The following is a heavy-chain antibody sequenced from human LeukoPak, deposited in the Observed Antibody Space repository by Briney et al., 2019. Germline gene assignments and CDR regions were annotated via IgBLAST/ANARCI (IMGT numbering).Heavy chain of an antibody. Sequence: GGSLRLSCVASGFSFNNYAMNWVRQAPGKGLEWVSLIIGSSGTTFYADSVKGRLTISRDKSKSTLYLQMNSLRAEDTAVYYCAKGAYDYIEIAYFDYWGQGSLVTVSS. V-gene: IGHV3-23*01. CDR3: AKGAYDYIEIAYFDY. CDR2: IIGSSGTT. CDR1: GFSFNNYA. J-gene: IGHJ4*02. D-gene: IGHD5-12*01.